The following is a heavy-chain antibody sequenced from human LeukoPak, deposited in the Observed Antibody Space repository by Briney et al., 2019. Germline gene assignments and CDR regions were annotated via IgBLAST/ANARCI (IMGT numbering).Heavy chain of an antibody. CDR1: GFTFSSYG. V-gene: IGHV3-33*01. J-gene: IGHJ4*02. D-gene: IGHD3-22*01. Sequence: GGPLRLSCAAAGFTFSSYGMQWGRQAPGKGLEWVAVIWYDGSEKYYADSVKGRFTISRDNSKNTLYLQMNSLRAEDTAVYYCARDVSSGYLRFDYWGQGTLVTVSS. CDR3: ARDVSSGYLRFDY. CDR2: IWYDGSEK.